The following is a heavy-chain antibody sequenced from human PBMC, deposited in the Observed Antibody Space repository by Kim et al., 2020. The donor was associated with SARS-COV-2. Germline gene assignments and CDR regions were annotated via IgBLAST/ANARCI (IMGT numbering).Heavy chain of an antibody. Sequence: ASVKVSCKAFGYTFTSFAMHWVRQAPGQRLEWMGWINAGNGNTKYSQKFQGRGTITRDTSAAIAYMELSSLSSEDTAVYYCARAGGEPHYYYGLDVWGQG. CDR2: INAGNGNT. V-gene: IGHV1-3*01. CDR1: GYTFTSFA. CDR3: ARAGGEPHYYYGLDV. J-gene: IGHJ6*02. D-gene: IGHD2-21*01.